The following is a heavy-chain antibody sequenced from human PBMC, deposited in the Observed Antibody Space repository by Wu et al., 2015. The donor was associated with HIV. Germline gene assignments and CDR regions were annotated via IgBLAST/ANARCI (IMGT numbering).Heavy chain of an antibody. Sequence: QVQLVQSGAEVKKPGSSVKISCKTSGGTFSNYGINWVRQAPGQGLEWVAWISPSNGKTNYAQKVQGRVAVTTDTSTDTVYMELRSLRSDDTAVYFCAKDFVGRATVVTPGLFDYWGQGTLVTVSS. CDR2: ISPSNGKT. J-gene: IGHJ4*02. D-gene: IGHD4-23*01. V-gene: IGHV1-18*01. CDR1: GGTFSNYG. CDR3: AKDFVGRATVVTPGLFDY.